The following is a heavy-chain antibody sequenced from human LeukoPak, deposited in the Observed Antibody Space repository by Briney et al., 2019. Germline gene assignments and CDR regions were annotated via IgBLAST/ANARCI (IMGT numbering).Heavy chain of an antibody. CDR3: ARVRVGRVVVPAAASGFDP. Sequence: ASVKVSCKASGYTFTGYYMHWVRQAPGQGLEWMGRINPNSGGTNYAQKFQGRVTMTRDTSISTAYMELSRLRSDDTAVYYCARVRVGRVVVPAAASGFDPWGQGTLVTVSS. J-gene: IGHJ5*02. V-gene: IGHV1-2*06. CDR1: GYTFTGYY. D-gene: IGHD2-2*01. CDR2: INPNSGGT.